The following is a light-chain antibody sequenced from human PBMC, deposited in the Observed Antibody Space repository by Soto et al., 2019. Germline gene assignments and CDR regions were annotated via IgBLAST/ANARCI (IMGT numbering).Light chain of an antibody. CDR1: QSLGSSS. Sequence: DIVLTQSPGTLSLSPGERATLSCRPSQSLGSSSLAWFQQKPGQAPRLLIYGASSRATGIPDRFSGSGSGTDFTLTISRLDPEDFAVYYCQQYGRSPYTFGQGTNLQIK. CDR3: QQYGRSPYT. CDR2: GAS. J-gene: IGKJ2*01. V-gene: IGKV3-20*01.